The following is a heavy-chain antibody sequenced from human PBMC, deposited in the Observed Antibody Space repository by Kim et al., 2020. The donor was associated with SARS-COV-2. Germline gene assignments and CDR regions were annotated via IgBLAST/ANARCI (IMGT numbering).Heavy chain of an antibody. CDR1: ENTFTSHW. Sequence: GESLKISCKGSENTFTSHWIAWVRHMPGKGLEWMGNIYPADSDTRYSPSFQGQVTISADKYISTAYLHWSSLEASDTAIYYYAGRSEGPDACDIWGQGT. J-gene: IGHJ3*02. CDR2: IYPADSDT. V-gene: IGHV5-51*01. CDR3: AGRSEGPDACDI.